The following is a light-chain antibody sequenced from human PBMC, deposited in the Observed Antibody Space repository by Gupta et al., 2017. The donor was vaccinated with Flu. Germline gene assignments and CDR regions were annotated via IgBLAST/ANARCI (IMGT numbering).Light chain of an antibody. CDR1: QSVSTN. CDR3: QQYDNWRLT. Sequence: PVTLSVSPGETATLSCRASQSVSTNLAWYQQKPGQAPRLLIYGASSRATGFPARFSGSGSGTEFTLIISSLQSEDFAIYYCQQYDNWRLTFGGGTKVEIK. J-gene: IGKJ4*01. CDR2: GAS. V-gene: IGKV3-15*01.